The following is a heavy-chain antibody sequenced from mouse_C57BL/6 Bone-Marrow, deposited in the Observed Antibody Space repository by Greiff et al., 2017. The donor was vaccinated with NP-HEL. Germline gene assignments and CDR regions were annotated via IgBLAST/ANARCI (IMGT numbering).Heavy chain of an antibody. D-gene: IGHD1-1*01. Sequence: QVQLKQSGAELARPGASVKLSCKASGYTFTSYGISWVKQRTGQGLEWIGEIYPRSGNTYYNEKFKGKATLTADKSSSTAYMELRSLTSEDSAVYFCARSILRSSSYWGQGTTLTVSS. CDR2: IYPRSGNT. CDR3: ARSILRSSSY. CDR1: GYTFTSYG. V-gene: IGHV1-81*01. J-gene: IGHJ2*01.